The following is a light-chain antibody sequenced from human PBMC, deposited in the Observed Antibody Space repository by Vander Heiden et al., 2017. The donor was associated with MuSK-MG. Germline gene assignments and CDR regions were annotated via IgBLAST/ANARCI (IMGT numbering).Light chain of an antibody. CDR3: SSYPSSSTLVV. J-gene: IGLJ2*01. Sequence: QSALTQPASVSGSPGQSITISCTGTSSDVGGYNYVSWYQQHPGKAPKLMMYEVSNRPSGVSNRFSGSKSGNTASLTISGLQAEDEADDYCSSYPSSSTLVVFGGGPTL. CDR1: SSDVGGYNY. V-gene: IGLV2-14*01. CDR2: EVS.